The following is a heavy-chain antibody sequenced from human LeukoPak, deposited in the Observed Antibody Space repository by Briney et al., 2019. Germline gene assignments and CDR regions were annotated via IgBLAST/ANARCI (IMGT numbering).Heavy chain of an antibody. D-gene: IGHD4-17*01. Sequence: PGRSLRLSCAASGFTFSSYAMHWVRQAPGKGLEWVAAISYDGSNKYYADSVKGRFTISRDNSKNTLYLQMNSLRAEDTAVYYCARANVPYGDYGRGGLDYWGQGTLVTVSS. J-gene: IGHJ4*02. CDR3: ARANVPYGDYGRGGLDY. CDR1: GFTFSSYA. CDR2: ISYDGSNK. V-gene: IGHV3-30-3*01.